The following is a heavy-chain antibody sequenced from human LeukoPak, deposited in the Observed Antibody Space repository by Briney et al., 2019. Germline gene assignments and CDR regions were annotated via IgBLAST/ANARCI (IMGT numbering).Heavy chain of an antibody. J-gene: IGHJ5*02. D-gene: IGHD3-10*01. CDR3: ARDGAGSGSYYNVQGWFDP. CDR1: GGSISSYY. CDR2: IYTSGST. Sequence: SETLSLTCTVSGGSISSYYWSWIRQPAGKGLEWIGRIYTSGSTNYNPSLKSRVTISVDKSKNQFSLKLSSETAADTAVYYCARDGAGSGSYYNVQGWFDPWGQGTLVTVSS. V-gene: IGHV4-4*07.